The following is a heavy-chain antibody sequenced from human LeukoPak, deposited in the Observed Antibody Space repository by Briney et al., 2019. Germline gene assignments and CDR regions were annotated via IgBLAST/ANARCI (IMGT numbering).Heavy chain of an antibody. CDR3: ARVGTAEGTLEDY. D-gene: IGHD6-13*01. J-gene: IGHJ4*02. Sequence: GGSLRLSCAASGFSFSIYWMSWVRQPPGKGLVWVANIMHDGSEKNYVDSVKGRFTISRDNAKNSLYLQMNSLRAEDTAVYYCARVGTAEGTLEDYWGQGTLVTVSS. CDR2: IMHDGSEK. CDR1: GFSFSIYW. V-gene: IGHV3-7*01.